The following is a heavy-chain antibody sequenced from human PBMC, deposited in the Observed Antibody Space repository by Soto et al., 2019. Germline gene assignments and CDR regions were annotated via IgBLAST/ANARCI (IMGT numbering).Heavy chain of an antibody. CDR3: AVMAAPSPYYYYGMDV. CDR1: GGTFNSYA. Sequence: SVKVSCKASGGTFNSYALSWVRQAPGQGLEWMGGIIPIFGTANYAQKFQGRVTVTADKSTSTAYMELSSLRSEDTAVYYCAVMAAPSPYYYYGMDVWGQGTKVTVS. D-gene: IGHD2-21*01. V-gene: IGHV1-69*06. CDR2: IIPIFGTA. J-gene: IGHJ6*02.